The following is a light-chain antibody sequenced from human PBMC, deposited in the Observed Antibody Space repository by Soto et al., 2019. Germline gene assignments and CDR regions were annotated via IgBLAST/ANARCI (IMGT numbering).Light chain of an antibody. CDR3: QQYSSYSELT. CDR1: QSISTW. CDR2: DAS. Sequence: DIQMTQSPSTLSASVGDRVIITCRASQSISTWLAWYQQKPGKAPKVLIYDASSLESGVPSRFSGSGSGTEFTLTISRLQPDDFATYYCQQYSSYSELTFDGGTKVEIK. J-gene: IGKJ4*01. V-gene: IGKV1-5*01.